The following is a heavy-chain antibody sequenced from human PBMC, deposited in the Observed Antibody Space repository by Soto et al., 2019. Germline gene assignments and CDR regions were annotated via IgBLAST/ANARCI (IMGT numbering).Heavy chain of an antibody. J-gene: IGHJ4*02. V-gene: IGHV3-23*01. CDR2: MSGNGGRI. D-gene: IGHD2-21*02. Sequence: EVQLLESGGGLVQPGGSLRLSCAVSGFTFSNYAMTWVRQAPGKGLEWVSLMSGNGGRIVYADSVKGRFTISRDNYRHTLYLQLNSLSIEDTAVYYCVKDPVSGGSGGAWFDYLGQGTLVTVSS. CDR1: GFTFSNYA. CDR3: VKDPVSGGSGGAWFDY.